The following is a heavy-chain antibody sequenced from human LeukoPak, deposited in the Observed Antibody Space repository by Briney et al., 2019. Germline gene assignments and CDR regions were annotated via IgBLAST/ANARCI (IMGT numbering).Heavy chain of an antibody. D-gene: IGHD3-10*01. CDR1: GFTFDNYA. CDR3: AKDMNSYGSGSSYNPWGPFDS. Sequence: GRSLRLSCAASGFTFDNYAMHWVRQAPGKGLEWVSGIAWNSGNTGFADSVKGRFTISRDNVENSLYLQMNSLTPEDTAFYFCAKDMNSYGSGSSYNPWGPFDSWGQGTLVTVSS. V-gene: IGHV3-9*01. CDR2: IAWNSGNT. J-gene: IGHJ4*02.